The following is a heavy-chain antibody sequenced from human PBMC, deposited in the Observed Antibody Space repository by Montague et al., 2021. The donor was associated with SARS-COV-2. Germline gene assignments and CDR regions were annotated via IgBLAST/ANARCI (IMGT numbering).Heavy chain of an antibody. CDR1: GFTFSSYA. J-gene: IGHJ4*02. D-gene: IGHD3-22*01. CDR3: AKDPGYYYDNG. V-gene: IGHV3-23*01. Sequence: SLRLSCAASGFTFSSYAMSWVRQAPGRLEWVSSISNSGGSVYYAYPVKGRFTISRDNSKNTLYLQMNNLRADDTAMYFWAKDPGYYYDNGWGQGTLVTVSS. CDR2: ISNSGGSV.